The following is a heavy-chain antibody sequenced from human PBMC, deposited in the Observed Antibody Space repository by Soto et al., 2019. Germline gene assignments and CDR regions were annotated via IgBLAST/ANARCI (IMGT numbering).Heavy chain of an antibody. J-gene: IGHJ3*02. D-gene: IGHD3-10*01. V-gene: IGHV3-23*01. CDR1: GFTFSSYA. CDR3: AKDRNPMARGLDAFDI. CDR2: ISGSGGST. Sequence: GGSLRLSCAASGFTFSSYAMSWVRQAPGKGLEWVSAISGSGGSTYYADSVKGRFTISRDNSKNTLYLQMNSLRAEDTAVYYCAKDRNPMARGLDAFDIWGQGTMVTVSS.